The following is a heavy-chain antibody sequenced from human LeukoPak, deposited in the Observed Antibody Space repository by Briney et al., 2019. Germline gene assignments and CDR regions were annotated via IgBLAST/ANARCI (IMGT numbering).Heavy chain of an antibody. CDR1: GFTFSSYW. CDR3: ARWGPYDILTGRIN. D-gene: IGHD3-9*01. CDR2: IKQDGSEK. Sequence: GGSLRLSCAASGFTFSSYWMSWVRQAPGKGLEWVANIKQDGSEKYYVDSVKGRFTISRDNAKNSLYLQMNSLRAEDTAVYYCARWGPYDILTGRINWGQRTLVTVSS. J-gene: IGHJ4*02. V-gene: IGHV3-7*03.